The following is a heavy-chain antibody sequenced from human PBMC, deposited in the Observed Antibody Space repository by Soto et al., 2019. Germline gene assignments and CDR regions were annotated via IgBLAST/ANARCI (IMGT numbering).Heavy chain of an antibody. D-gene: IGHD3-22*01. CDR2: IWYDGSNK. J-gene: IGHJ4*02. V-gene: IGHV3-33*01. CDR1: GFTFSSYG. Sequence: GGSLRLSCAASGFTFSSYGMHWVRQAPGKGLEWVEVIWYDGSNKFYADSVKGRFTISRDNSKNTLYLQMNSLRAEYTAVYYCARDPIYYDSSGYPDYWGQGTLVTVSS. CDR3: ARDPIYYDSSGYPDY.